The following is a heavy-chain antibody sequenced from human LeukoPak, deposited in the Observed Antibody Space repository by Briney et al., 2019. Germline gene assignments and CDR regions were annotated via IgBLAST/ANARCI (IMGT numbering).Heavy chain of an antibody. J-gene: IGHJ4*02. Sequence: ASVKVSCKASGYTFTGYYLHCVRQAPGQGLEWMGWINPNTGDTNYAQKFHGRVTMTRDTSISTAYMELSRLRSDDTAVYYCARDERCSGTSCYSSFDYWGQGTLVTVSS. CDR2: INPNTGDT. CDR3: ARDERCSGTSCYSSFDY. D-gene: IGHD2-15*01. V-gene: IGHV1-2*02. CDR1: GYTFTGYY.